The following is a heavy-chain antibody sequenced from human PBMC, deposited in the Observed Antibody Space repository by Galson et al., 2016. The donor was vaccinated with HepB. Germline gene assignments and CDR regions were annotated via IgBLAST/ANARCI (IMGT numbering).Heavy chain of an antibody. V-gene: IGHV4-34*01. CDR2: INHSGNT. CDR1: GGTFNGYY. Sequence: SETLSLTCAVFGGTFNGYYWTWIRQPPGKGLEWIGEINHSGNTNYNPSLKSRVNLSVDMSKKQFSLELTSVTAADTAIYFCARGTYYDSATRFDHWGQGSLVTVAS. CDR3: ARGTYYDSATRFDH. D-gene: IGHD3-3*01. J-gene: IGHJ5*02.